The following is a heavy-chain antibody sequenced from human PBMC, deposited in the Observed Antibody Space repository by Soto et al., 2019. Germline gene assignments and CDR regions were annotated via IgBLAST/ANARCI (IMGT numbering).Heavy chain of an antibody. V-gene: IGHV3-23*01. CDR2: LSISGDST. CDR1: GFTFSIYA. Sequence: EVQLLESGGGLVQPGGSLRLSCTASGFTFSIYAMTWVRQAPGKGLEWVSGLSISGDSTYYTDSVKGRFTISRDNSKNTLYLQMNSLRAEATAVYNCAKGRGLRRGGGMAVWGKGTRSPSPQ. J-gene: IGHJ6*04. D-gene: IGHD3-10*01. CDR3: AKGRGLRRGGGMAV.